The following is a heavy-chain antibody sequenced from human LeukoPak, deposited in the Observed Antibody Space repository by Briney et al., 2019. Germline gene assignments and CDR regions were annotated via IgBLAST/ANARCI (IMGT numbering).Heavy chain of an antibody. V-gene: IGHV1-2*02. CDR1: GYPFIGYY. J-gene: IGHJ3*02. CDR2: INPDSGDT. CDR3: ARSRTVTTFNAFDI. D-gene: IGHD4-17*01. Sequence: GASVKVSCKASGYPFIGYYMHWVRQAPGQGLEWMGWINPDSGDTNYAQKFQGRVTMTRDTSISTAYMELSRLRSDDTAVYYCARSRTVTTFNAFDIWGQGTMVTVSS.